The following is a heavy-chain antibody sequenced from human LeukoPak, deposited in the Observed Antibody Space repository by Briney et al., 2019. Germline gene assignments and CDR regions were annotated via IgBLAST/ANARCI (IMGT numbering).Heavy chain of an antibody. Sequence: SETLSLTCAVYGGSFSDYYWSWIRQPPGKGLEWIGEINHSGSTNYNPSLKSRVTISVDTSKNQFSLKLSSVTAADTAVYYCARDRDVDDFDSWGHGTLVTVSS. CDR3: ARDRDVDDFDS. CDR2: INHSGST. CDR1: GGSFSDYY. J-gene: IGHJ4*01. V-gene: IGHV4-34*01. D-gene: IGHD2-15*01.